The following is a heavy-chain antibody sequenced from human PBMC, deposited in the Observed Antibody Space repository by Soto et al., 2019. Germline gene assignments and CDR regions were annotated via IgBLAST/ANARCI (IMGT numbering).Heavy chain of an antibody. CDR2: ISWNSGSI. CDR3: AKDISGRGSFYYYFGMDV. V-gene: IGHV3-9*01. Sequence: EGQLVESGGGLVQPGRSLRLSCAASGFIFDDYAMHWVRQAPGKGLEWGSGISWNSGSIGYADAVKARFTISRDNGKNLLYLQMNSLRAEDTAFYYCAKDISGRGSFYYYFGMDVWGQGTTVTVSS. J-gene: IGHJ6*02. CDR1: GFIFDDYA. D-gene: IGHD1-26*01.